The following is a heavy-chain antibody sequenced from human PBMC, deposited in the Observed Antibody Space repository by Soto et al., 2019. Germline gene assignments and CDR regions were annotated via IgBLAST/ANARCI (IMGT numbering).Heavy chain of an antibody. Sequence: SETLSLTCTVSGGSISSYYWGWIRQPPGKGLEWIGSIYYSGSTYYNPSLKSRVTISVDTSKNQFSLKLSSVTAADTAVYYCARIDYYDSSGYYWDAFDIWGQGTMVTVSS. CDR1: GGSISSYY. D-gene: IGHD3-22*01. CDR3: ARIDYYDSSGYYWDAFDI. V-gene: IGHV4-39*01. J-gene: IGHJ3*02. CDR2: IYYSGST.